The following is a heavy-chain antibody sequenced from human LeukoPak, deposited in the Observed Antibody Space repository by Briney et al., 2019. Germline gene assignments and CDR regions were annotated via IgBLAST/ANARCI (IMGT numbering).Heavy chain of an antibody. V-gene: IGHV3-23*01. D-gene: IGHD3-3*01. CDR3: AQPYYDFWSGSYKGPYYYYYMDV. CDR2: ISRIGGST. CDR1: GFTFSDYY. J-gene: IGHJ6*03. Sequence: PGGSLRLSCAVSGFTFSDYYMSWVRQAPGKGLEWVSSISRIGGSTYYADSVKGRFTISRDNSKNTLSLQMNSLTAEETAVYYCAQPYYDFWSGSYKGPYYYYYMDVWGKGTTVTVSS.